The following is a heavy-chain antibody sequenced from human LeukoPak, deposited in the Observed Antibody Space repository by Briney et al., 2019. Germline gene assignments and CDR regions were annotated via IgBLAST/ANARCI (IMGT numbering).Heavy chain of an antibody. Sequence: GGSLRLSCAASGFTFSSYWMHWVRQAPGKGLVWDSRINSDGSSTSYADSVKGRFTISRDNAKNTLYLQMNSLRAEDTAVYYCAASGSRYYYYYYMDVWGKGTTVTVSS. V-gene: IGHV3-74*01. CDR2: INSDGSST. J-gene: IGHJ6*03. D-gene: IGHD3-10*01. CDR1: GFTFSSYW. CDR3: AASGSRYYYYYYMDV.